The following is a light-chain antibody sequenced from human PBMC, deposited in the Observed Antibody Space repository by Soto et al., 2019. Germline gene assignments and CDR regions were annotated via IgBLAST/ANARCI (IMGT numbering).Light chain of an antibody. Sequence: QSALTQPASVSGSPGQSITISCTGTSSDVGGYNYVSWYQQHPGKAPKLMIYDLSNRPSGVSNRFSGSKSGNTASLTISGLQAEDEADYYCSSYTSSSILVVFGGGTKLTVL. CDR1: SSDVGGYNY. V-gene: IGLV2-14*01. CDR3: SSYTSSSILVV. CDR2: DLS. J-gene: IGLJ2*01.